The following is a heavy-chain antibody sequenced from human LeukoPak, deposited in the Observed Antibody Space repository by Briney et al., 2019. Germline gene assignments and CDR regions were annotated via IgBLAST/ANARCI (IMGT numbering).Heavy chain of an antibody. Sequence: ASVKVSCKASGYTFTSYGISWVRQAPGQGLEWMGWISAYNGNTNYAQKLQGRVTMTTDTSTSTAYMELRSLRSDDTAVYYCARDPSRLLYPVRDWFDPWGQGTLVTVSS. CDR1: GYTFTSYG. V-gene: IGHV1-18*01. D-gene: IGHD2-8*01. CDR3: ARDPSRLLYPVRDWFDP. CDR2: ISAYNGNT. J-gene: IGHJ5*02.